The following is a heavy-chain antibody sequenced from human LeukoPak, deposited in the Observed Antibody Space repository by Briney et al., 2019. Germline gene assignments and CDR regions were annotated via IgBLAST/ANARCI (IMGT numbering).Heavy chain of an antibody. J-gene: IGHJ4*02. V-gene: IGHV3-7*03. Sequence: GGSLRLSCAASGFTFRNYWMSWVRQVPGKGLEWVVNINEGGNEKNYVDSVKGRFTASRDNAQNSLYLQMNSLRVEDTAVYYCARHPNSNWDYWSQGTLVTVSS. CDR1: GFTFRNYW. CDR2: INEGGNEK. CDR3: ARHPNSNWDY. D-gene: IGHD6-13*01.